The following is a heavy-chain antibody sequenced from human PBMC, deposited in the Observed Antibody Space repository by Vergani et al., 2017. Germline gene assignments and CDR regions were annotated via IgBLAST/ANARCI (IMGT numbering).Heavy chain of an antibody. Sequence: QVQLVESGGGVVQPGGSLRLSCGASGFTFRNYGMHWVRQAPGKGLEWVTFIRYDGSNTYYADSVKGRFTISRDNSKNTLFLQMNSLRPEDTAVYYCARDTVTGSRYFDYWGQGTLVTVSS. D-gene: IGHD6-19*01. J-gene: IGHJ4*02. V-gene: IGHV3-30*02. CDR1: GFTFRNYG. CDR2: IRYDGSNT. CDR3: ARDTVTGSRYFDY.